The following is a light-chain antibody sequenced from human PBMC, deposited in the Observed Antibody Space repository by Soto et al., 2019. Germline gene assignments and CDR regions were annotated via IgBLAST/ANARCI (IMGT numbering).Light chain of an antibody. Sequence: DIQMTQSPSTLSASVGDRVTITCRASQSINNWLAWYQQKPGKAPNLLIYDASSVRSGVPSRFTGSGFGTEFTLTISSLQPDDLATYYCQQYNTHSPTWTFGQGTKVDIK. V-gene: IGKV1-5*01. CDR2: DAS. J-gene: IGKJ1*01. CDR1: QSINNW. CDR3: QQYNTHSPTWT.